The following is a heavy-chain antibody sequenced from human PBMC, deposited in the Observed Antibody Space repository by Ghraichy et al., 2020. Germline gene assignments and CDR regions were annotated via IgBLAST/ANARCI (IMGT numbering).Heavy chain of an antibody. J-gene: IGHJ4*02. D-gene: IGHD4-17*01. CDR1: GFSLSTSGMR. CDR3: ARTLTTVTYFDY. Sequence: SGPTLVKPTQTLTLTCTFSGFSLSTSGMRVHWIRQPPGKALEWLARIDWDDDKFYSTSLKTRLTISMDTSKNQVVLTMTNMDPVDTATYYCARTLTTVTYFDYWGQGTLVTVSS. CDR2: IDWDDDK. V-gene: IGHV2-70*04.